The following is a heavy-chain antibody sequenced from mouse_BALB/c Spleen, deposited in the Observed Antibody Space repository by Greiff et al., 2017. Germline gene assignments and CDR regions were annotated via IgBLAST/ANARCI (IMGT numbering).Heavy chain of an antibody. V-gene: IGHV7-3*02. CDR1: GFTFTDYY. D-gene: IGHD2-4*01. Sequence: EVKLVESGGGLVQPGGSLRISCATSGFTFTDYYMSWVRQPPGKALEWLGFIRNDGNGYTTEYSASVKGRITISRDNSQSFLYLQMHTHEAADSDSYYCARDIDYACFAYWGQGTLVTVSA. J-gene: IGHJ3*01. CDR2: IRNDGNGYTT. CDR3: ARDIDYACFAY.